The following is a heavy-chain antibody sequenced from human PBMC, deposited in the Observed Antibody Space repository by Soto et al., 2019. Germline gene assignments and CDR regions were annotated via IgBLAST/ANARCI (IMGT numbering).Heavy chain of an antibody. D-gene: IGHD2-15*01. V-gene: IGHV3-15*01. CDR3: TTEGPAYCSGGSCYAIDY. J-gene: IGHJ4*02. Sequence: PXECLRLACAASGFPFTKACMSWVRQAPGKGLEWVGRIKSKTDGGTTDYAAPVKGRFTISRDDSKNTLYLQMNSLKTEDTAVYYCTTEGPAYCSGGSCYAIDYWGQGTLVTVSS. CDR2: IKSKTDGGTT. CDR1: GFPFTKAC.